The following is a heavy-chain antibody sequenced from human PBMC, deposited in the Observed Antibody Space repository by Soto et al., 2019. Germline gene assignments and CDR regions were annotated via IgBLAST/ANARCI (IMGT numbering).Heavy chain of an antibody. CDR1: GFTFSSYA. Sequence: QVQLVESGGGVVQPGRSLRLSCAASGFTFSSYAMHWVRQAPGKGLEWVAVISYDGSNKYYADSVKGRFTISRDNSKNTLYLQMISLRAEDTAVYYCARPLGYCISTGCYRGGYYYYGMDVWGQGTTVTVSS. CDR2: ISYDGSNK. D-gene: IGHD2-2*01. J-gene: IGHJ6*02. CDR3: ARPLGYCISTGCYRGGYYYYGMDV. V-gene: IGHV3-30-3*01.